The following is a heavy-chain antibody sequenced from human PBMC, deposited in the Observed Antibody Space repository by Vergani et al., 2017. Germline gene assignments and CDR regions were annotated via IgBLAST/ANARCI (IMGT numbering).Heavy chain of an antibody. CDR3: AKGKPFDY. CDR1: GFTFSTYA. Sequence: EVQLLESGGSLKQPGGSVRLSCAASGFTFSTYAMHWVRLAPGKGLEWVSAISGSGGSTYYADSVKGRFTISRDNSKNTLYLQMNSLRAEDTAVYYCAKGKPFDYWGQGTLVTVSS. J-gene: IGHJ4*02. V-gene: IGHV3-23*01. CDR2: ISGSGGST.